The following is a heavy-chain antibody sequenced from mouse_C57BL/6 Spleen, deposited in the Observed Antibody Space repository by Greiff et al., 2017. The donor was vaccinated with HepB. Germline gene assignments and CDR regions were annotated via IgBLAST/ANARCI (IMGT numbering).Heavy chain of an antibody. J-gene: IGHJ4*01. V-gene: IGHV14-2*01. CDR2: IDPEDGDT. CDR1: GFNIKDYY. CDR3: ASRGLGYDDAMDY. D-gene: IGHD2-2*01. Sequence: VQLQQSGAELVKPGASVKLSCTASGFNIKDYYMHWVKQRTEQGLEWIGRIDPEDGDTKYAPKFQGKATITADTSSNTAYLQLSSLTSEDTAVYYCASRGLGYDDAMDYWGQGTSVTVSS.